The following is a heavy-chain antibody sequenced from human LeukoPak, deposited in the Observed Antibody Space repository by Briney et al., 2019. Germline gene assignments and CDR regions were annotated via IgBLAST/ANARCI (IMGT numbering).Heavy chain of an antibody. CDR1: GFNFNNYA. D-gene: IGHD1-26*01. V-gene: IGHV3-23*01. Sequence: GGSLRLSCAASGFNFNNYAMSWVRRAPGKGPEWVSAISGSAGATYYAGSVKGRFTIARDNSKNTVYLQMNSLRADDTAVYYCTKEEEPPSFDYWGQGTLVTVSS. J-gene: IGHJ4*02. CDR2: ISGSAGAT. CDR3: TKEEEPPSFDY.